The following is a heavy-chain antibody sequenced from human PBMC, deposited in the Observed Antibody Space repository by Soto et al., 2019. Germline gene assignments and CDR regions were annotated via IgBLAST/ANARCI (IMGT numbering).Heavy chain of an antibody. V-gene: IGHV4-34*01. CDR3: ARTSRFDC. CDR1: CGSFSGYY. CDR2: INLSGST. D-gene: IGHD6-6*01. Sequence: SETLSLTCAVYCGSFSGYYWSWIRQPPGEGLEWIGEINLSGSTNYNPSLKSRVTMSVDTSKNQFSLKLSSVTAADTAVYYCARTSRFDCWGQGTLVTVSS. J-gene: IGHJ4*02.